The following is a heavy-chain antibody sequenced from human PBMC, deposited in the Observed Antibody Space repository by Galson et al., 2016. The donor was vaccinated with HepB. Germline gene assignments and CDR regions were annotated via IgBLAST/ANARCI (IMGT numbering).Heavy chain of an antibody. CDR1: GASISDSNW. CDR2: IYHTGTS. Sequence: LSLTCAVSGASISDSNWWTWVRQVPGKGLEWIGEIYHTGTSNNNPFLSSRFTLSVDKSRNQFSLNVTSVTAADTAVYYCARASIIPGARMIFDPWGQGTLVTGSS. CDR3: ARASIIPGARMIFDP. D-gene: IGHD2-2*01. J-gene: IGHJ5*02. V-gene: IGHV4-4*02.